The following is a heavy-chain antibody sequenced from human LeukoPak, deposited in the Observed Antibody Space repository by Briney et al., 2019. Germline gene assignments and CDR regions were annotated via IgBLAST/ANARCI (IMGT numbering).Heavy chain of an antibody. V-gene: IGHV4-59*12. D-gene: IGHD3-10*01. J-gene: IGHJ5*02. CDR3: ARDITMVRGVTT. CDR2: IYYSGST. Sequence: SETLSLTCTVSGGSISRYYWSWIRQPPGKGLEWIGSIYYSGSTYYNPSLKSRVTISVDTSKNQFSLKLSSVTAADTAVYYCARDITMVRGVTTWGQRTLVTVSS. CDR1: GGSISRYY.